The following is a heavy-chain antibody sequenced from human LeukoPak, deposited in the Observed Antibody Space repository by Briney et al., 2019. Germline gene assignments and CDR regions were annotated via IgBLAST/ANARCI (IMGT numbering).Heavy chain of an antibody. CDR2: INPNSGGT. Sequence: ASVKVSCKVSGYTLTELSMHWVRQAPGKGLEWMGWINPNSGGTNYAQKFQGRVTMTRDTSISTAYMELSRLRSDDTAVYYCAALGVGDYYDSSGYYNDYWGQGTLVTVSS. D-gene: IGHD3-22*01. V-gene: IGHV1-2*02. J-gene: IGHJ4*02. CDR1: GYTLTELS. CDR3: AALGVGDYYDSSGYYNDY.